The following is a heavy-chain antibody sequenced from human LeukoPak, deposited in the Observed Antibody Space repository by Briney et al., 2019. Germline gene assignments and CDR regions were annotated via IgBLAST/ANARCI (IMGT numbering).Heavy chain of an antibody. D-gene: IGHD2-2*02. V-gene: IGHV4-59*11. CDR3: ASSVPAAIRRPYYYYYYMDV. Sequence: PSETLSLTCTVSGGSISSHYWSWIRQPPGKGLEWIGYIYYSGSTNYNPSLKSRGTISVDTSKNLFSLWLGSVAAADTAVYCCASSVPAAIRRPYYYYYYMDVWGKGTAVTVSS. CDR1: GGSISSHY. J-gene: IGHJ6*03. CDR2: IYYSGST.